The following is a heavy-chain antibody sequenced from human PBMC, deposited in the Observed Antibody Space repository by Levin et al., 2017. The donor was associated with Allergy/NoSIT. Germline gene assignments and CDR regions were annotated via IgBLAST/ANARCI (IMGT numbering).Heavy chain of an antibody. V-gene: IGHV3-30-3*01. Sequence: GESLKISCAASGFIFSNSAMHWVRQAPGKGLEWLALISYDATHKFYADSVKGRFTISRDNSENTLYLQVNSLTPEDTAVYYCARDGVGARQGREYWGQGTLVTVSS. CDR2: ISYDATHK. CDR3: ARDGVGARQGREY. D-gene: IGHD3-3*01. CDR1: GFIFSNSA. J-gene: IGHJ4*02.